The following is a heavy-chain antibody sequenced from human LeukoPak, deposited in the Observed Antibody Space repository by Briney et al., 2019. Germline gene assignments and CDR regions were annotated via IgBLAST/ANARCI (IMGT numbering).Heavy chain of an antibody. CDR1: GFTISTYN. J-gene: IGHJ4*02. V-gene: IGHV3-48*02. Sequence: PGGSLRLSCAASGFTISTYNMNWVRQAPGKGLEWVSYISSGSSTIYYADSVKGRFTISRDNAKNSLYLQMNSLRDEDTAVYYCARGLERGIPKYIFDYWGQGTLLMVSS. CDR2: ISSGSSTI. D-gene: IGHD1-1*01. CDR3: ARGLERGIPKYIFDY.